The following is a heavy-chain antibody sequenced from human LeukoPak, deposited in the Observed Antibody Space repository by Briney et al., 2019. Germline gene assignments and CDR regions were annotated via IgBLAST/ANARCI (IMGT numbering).Heavy chain of an antibody. CDR2: IYTSGST. CDR1: GGSISSYY. J-gene: IGHJ3*02. CDR3: ARDLWFGENDAFDI. D-gene: IGHD3-10*01. Sequence: SEALSLTCTDSGGSISSYYWSWIRQPAGKGLEWIGRIYTSGSTNYNPSLKSRVTMSVDTSKNQFSLKLSSVTAADTAVYYCARDLWFGENDAFDIWGQGTMVTVSS. V-gene: IGHV4-4*07.